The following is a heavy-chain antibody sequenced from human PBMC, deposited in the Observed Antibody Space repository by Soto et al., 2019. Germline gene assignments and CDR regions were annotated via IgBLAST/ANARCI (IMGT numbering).Heavy chain of an antibody. CDR1: GYTFTGYY. J-gene: IGHJ2*01. D-gene: IGHD5-18*01. Sequence: ASVKVSCKASGYTFTGYYMHWVRQAPGQGLEWMGWINPNSGGTNYAQKFQGWVTMTRDTSISTAYMELSRLRSDDTAVYYCARGVGYSSSGWQNWYFDLWGRGTLVTVSS. CDR2: INPNSGGT. V-gene: IGHV1-2*04. CDR3: ARGVGYSSSGWQNWYFDL.